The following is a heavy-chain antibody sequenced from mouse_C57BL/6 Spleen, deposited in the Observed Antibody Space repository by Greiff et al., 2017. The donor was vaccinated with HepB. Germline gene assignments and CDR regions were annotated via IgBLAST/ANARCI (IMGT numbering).Heavy chain of an antibody. V-gene: IGHV5-12*01. D-gene: IGHD1-1*01. CDR1: GFTFTDYY. Sequence: EVMLVESGGGLVQPGGSLKLSCAASGFTFTDYYMYWVRQTPEKRLEWVAYISNGGGSTYYPDTLKGRFTISRDNAKNTLYLQMSRLKSEDTARYYCARGITTVLSFDYWGQGTTLTVSS. J-gene: IGHJ2*01. CDR2: ISNGGGST. CDR3: ARGITTVLSFDY.